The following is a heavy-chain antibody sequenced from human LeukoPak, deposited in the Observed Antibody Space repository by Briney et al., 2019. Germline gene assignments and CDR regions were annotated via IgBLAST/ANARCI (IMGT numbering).Heavy chain of an antibody. D-gene: IGHD3-22*01. CDR3: ARSFVSYYYDSSGYPALDY. CDR1: GFTFSSYE. J-gene: IGHJ4*02. CDR2: ISSSGSTI. Sequence: GGSLRLSCAASGFTFSSYEMNWVRQAPGKGLEWVSYISSSGSTIYYADSVKGRFTISRDNAKNSLYLQMNSLRAEDTAVYYCARSFVSYYYDSSGYPALDYWGQGTLVTVSS. V-gene: IGHV3-48*03.